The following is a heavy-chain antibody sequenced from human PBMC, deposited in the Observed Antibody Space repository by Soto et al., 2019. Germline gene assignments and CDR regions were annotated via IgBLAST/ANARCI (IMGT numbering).Heavy chain of an antibody. CDR2: INPATGAA. V-gene: IGHV1-2*02. CDR3: ARGGGVGVAGSAAFDM. Sequence: QLHLVQSGAVVKKPGASVTVSCSASGYPVTAYYMHWVRQAPGRGLEGMGGINPATGAAKYTQTFQGRVTMTRDTSTSTVFMELSGLTSGDTAVFYWARGGGVGVAGSAAFDMWGQGTVVTVSS. J-gene: IGHJ3*02. D-gene: IGHD3-3*01. CDR1: GYPVTAYY.